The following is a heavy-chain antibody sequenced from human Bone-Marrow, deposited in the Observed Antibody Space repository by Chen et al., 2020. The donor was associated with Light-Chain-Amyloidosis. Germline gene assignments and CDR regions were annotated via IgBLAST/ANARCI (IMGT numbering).Heavy chain of an antibody. CDR2: ISGGDT. CDR1: GFTPSNYA. J-gene: IGHJ6*02. V-gene: IGHV3-23*04. Sequence: EVLLVESGGGLVQPGGSLRLSCGASGFTPSNYAMDWVRQAPGKGLEWVSSISGGDTYNANSVKGRFTVSRDDSGNTLYLQMNSLRAEDTAVYYCAKRGSYYYYGMDVWGQGTTVTVSS. D-gene: IGHD6-19*01. CDR3: AKRGSYYYYGMDV.